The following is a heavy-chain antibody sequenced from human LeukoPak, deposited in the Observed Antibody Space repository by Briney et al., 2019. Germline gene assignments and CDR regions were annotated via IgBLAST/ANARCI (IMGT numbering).Heavy chain of an antibody. V-gene: IGHV4-38-2*02. CDR3: ARDYRYYDFWSGYYYGALQNYFDY. CDR1: GYSISSGYY. J-gene: IGHJ4*02. D-gene: IGHD3-3*01. Sequence: SETLSLTCTVSGYSISSGYYWGWIRQPPGKGLEWIGSIYHSGSTYYNPSLKSRVTISGDTAKNQFSLKLSSVTAADTAVYYCARDYRYYDFWSGYYYGALQNYFDYWGQGTLVTVSS. CDR2: IYHSGST.